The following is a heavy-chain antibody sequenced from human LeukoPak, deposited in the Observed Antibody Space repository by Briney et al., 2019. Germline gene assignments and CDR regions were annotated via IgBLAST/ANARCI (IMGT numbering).Heavy chain of an antibody. D-gene: IGHD2-2*01. CDR3: ARDGIRIVVVPAAEYYYHYGMDV. J-gene: IGHJ6*02. Sequence: GGSLRLSCAASGFTFSSYAMHWVRQAPGKGLEWVAVISYDGSNKYYADSVKGRFTISRDNSKNTLYLQMNSLRAEDTAVYYCARDGIRIVVVPAAEYYYHYGMDVWGQGTTVTVSS. CDR1: GFTFSSYA. CDR2: ISYDGSNK. V-gene: IGHV3-30-3*01.